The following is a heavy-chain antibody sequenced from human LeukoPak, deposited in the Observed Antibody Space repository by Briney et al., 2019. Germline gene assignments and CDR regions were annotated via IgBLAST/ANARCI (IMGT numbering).Heavy chain of an antibody. CDR1: GGSISSGGYY. D-gene: IGHD4-17*01. CDR2: IYYSGST. CDR3: ARLGHDYGDRSRYYFDY. V-gene: IGHV4-61*08. J-gene: IGHJ4*02. Sequence: SETLSLTCTVSGGSISSGGYYWSWIRQHPGKGLEWIGYIYYSGSTYYNPSLKSRVTISVDTSKNQFSLKLSSVTAADTAVYYCARLGHDYGDRSRYYFDYWGQGTLVTVSS.